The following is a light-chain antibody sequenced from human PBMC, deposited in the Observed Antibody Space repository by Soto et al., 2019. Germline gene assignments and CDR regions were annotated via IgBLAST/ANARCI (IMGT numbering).Light chain of an antibody. Sequence: EIVMTQSPASLSVSPGDGATLSCRASQTVASNLAWYQQKPGQGPRLLIHGASTRAAGVPARFSGSGSATDFTLTISSLQSEDFAVYYCQQYHNWPPQYTFGQRTKLQI. CDR3: QQYHNWPPQYT. J-gene: IGKJ2*01. V-gene: IGKV3-15*01. CDR2: GAS. CDR1: QTVASN.